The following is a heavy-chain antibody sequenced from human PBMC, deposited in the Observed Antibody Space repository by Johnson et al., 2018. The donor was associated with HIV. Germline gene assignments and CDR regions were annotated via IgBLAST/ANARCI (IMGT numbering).Heavy chain of an antibody. V-gene: IGHV3-30-3*01. J-gene: IGHJ3*02. CDR1: GFTFSSYA. CDR2: ISYDVSNK. CDR3: ARDLSMIVVANAFDI. Sequence: QVQLVESGGGVVQPGRSLRLSCAASGFTFSSYAMHWVRQAPGKGLEWVAVISYDVSNKYYADSVKGRFTISSDNSKNTLYLQMNSLRAEDTAVYYCARDLSMIVVANAFDIWGQGTMVTVSS. D-gene: IGHD3-22*01.